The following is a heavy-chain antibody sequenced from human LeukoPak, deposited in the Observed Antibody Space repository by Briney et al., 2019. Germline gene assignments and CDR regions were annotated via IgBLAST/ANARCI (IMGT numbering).Heavy chain of an antibody. Sequence: SETLSLTCAVSGGSISSSNWWSWVRQPPGKGLEWIGEIYHSGSTNHNPSLKSRVTISVDTSKNQFPLKLSSVTAADTAVYYCARGRALYYYDSSGYFHWGQGTLVTVSS. CDR3: ARGRALYYYDSSGYFH. J-gene: IGHJ4*02. D-gene: IGHD3-22*01. CDR2: IYHSGST. CDR1: GGSISSSNW. V-gene: IGHV4-4*02.